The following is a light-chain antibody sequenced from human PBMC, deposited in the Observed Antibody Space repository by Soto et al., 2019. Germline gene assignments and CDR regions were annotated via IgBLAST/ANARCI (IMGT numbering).Light chain of an antibody. V-gene: IGLV2-14*01. CDR1: SSDVGGYNY. J-gene: IGLJ1*01. CDR2: EVS. Sequence: QSALTQHASVSGSPGQSITISCTGTSSDVGGYNYVSWYQQHPGKAPKLMIFEVSSRLSGVSYRFSGSKSGNTASLTISGLQAEDEADYYCSSYTSSSTLYVFGSGTKVTVL. CDR3: SSYTSSSTLYV.